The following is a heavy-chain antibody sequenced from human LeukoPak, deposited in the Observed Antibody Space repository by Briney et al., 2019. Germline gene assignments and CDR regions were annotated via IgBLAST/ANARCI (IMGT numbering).Heavy chain of an antibody. CDR3: ARDPQGGYYDILTGYYKREVGGWFDP. V-gene: IGHV4-4*07. J-gene: IGHJ5*02. D-gene: IGHD3-9*01. Sequence: GSLRLSCAASGFTFSSYAMSWIRQPAGKGLEWIGRIYTSGSTNYNPSLKSRVTMSVDTSKNQFSLKLSSVTAADTAVYYCARDPQGGYYDILTGYYKREVGGWFDPWGQGTLVTVSS. CDR1: GFTFSSYA. CDR2: IYTSGST.